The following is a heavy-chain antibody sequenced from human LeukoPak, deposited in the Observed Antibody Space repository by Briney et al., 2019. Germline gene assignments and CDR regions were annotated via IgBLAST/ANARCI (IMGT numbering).Heavy chain of an antibody. CDR2: INPNSGGT. J-gene: IGHJ3*02. CDR1: GYTFTGYY. CDR3: ARSARFGDAFDI. V-gene: IGHV1-2*04. D-gene: IGHD3-10*01. Sequence: GASVKVSCKASGYTFTGYYMRWVRQAPGQGLEWMGWINPNSGGTNYAQKFKGWVTMTRDTSISTAYMELSRLRSDDTAVYYCARSARFGDAFDIWGQGTMVTVSS.